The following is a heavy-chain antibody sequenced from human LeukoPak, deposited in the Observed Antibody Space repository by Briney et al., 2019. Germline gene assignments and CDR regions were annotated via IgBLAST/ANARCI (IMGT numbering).Heavy chain of an antibody. J-gene: IGHJ6*02. V-gene: IGHV4-59*01. Sequence: SETLFLTCTVSGGSISSYYWSWIRQPPGKGLEWIGYIYYSGSTNYNPSLKSRVTISVDTSKNQFSLKLSSVTAADTAVYYCARSGYSSSWYPIYYYYGMDVWGQGTTVTVSS. CDR2: IYYSGST. CDR3: ARSGYSSSWYPIYYYYGMDV. CDR1: GGSISSYY. D-gene: IGHD6-13*01.